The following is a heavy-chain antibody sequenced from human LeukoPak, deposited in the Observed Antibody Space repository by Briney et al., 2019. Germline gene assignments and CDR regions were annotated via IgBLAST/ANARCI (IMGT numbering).Heavy chain of an antibody. CDR1: GFTFDDFA. CDR3: TRATTENSGWYRIGAFDI. V-gene: IGHV3-49*04. CDR2: IRSKAYGGTT. D-gene: IGHD6-19*01. J-gene: IGHJ3*02. Sequence: GGSLRLSCTASGFTFDDFAMSWVRQAPGKGLEWVSFIRSKAYGGTTEYAASVKGRFTISRDDSKSIAYLQMNSLKTEDTAVYYCTRATTENSGWYRIGAFDIWGQGTMVTVSS.